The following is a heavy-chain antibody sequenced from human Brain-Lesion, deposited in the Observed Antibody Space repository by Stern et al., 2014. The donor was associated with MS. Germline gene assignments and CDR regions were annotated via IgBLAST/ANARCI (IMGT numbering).Heavy chain of an antibody. CDR1: GGSIGRSSYY. Sequence: MQLVESGPGLVKPSETLSLTCTVSGGSIGRSSYYWGWIRQPPGKGLEWIGHIFYTGSTFYDPSLKSRVTISVDTSNNHFSLSLTSVTAADTAVYYCARGAGVFDSWGQGTLVTVSP. CDR2: IFYTGST. D-gene: IGHD6-19*01. V-gene: IGHV4-39*02. J-gene: IGHJ4*02. CDR3: ARGAGVFDS.